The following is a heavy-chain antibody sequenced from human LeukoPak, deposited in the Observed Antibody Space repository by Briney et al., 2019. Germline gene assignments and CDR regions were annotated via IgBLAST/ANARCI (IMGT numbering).Heavy chain of an antibody. CDR3: ARSEGWLGY. Sequence: SETLSLTCTVSSGSISSYYWSWIRQPPGKGLEWIGYIYYSGGTNYNPSLKSRATISVDTSKNQFSLRLSSVTAADTAVYYCARSEGWLGYWGQGTLVTVSS. CDR2: IYYSGGT. D-gene: IGHD2-15*01. J-gene: IGHJ4*02. CDR1: SGSISSYY. V-gene: IGHV4-59*01.